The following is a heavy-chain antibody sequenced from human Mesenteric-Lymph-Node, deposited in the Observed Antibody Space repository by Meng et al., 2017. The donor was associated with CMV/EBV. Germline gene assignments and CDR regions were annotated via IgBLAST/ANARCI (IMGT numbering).Heavy chain of an antibody. CDR1: GFTFSDYY. CDR3: AREDLGLDYGGNVDYDYGMDV. CDR2: ISSSSTI. J-gene: IGHJ6*02. V-gene: IGHV3-69-1*02. D-gene: IGHD4-23*01. Sequence: GESLKISCAASGFTFSDYYMNWVRQAPGKGLEWVSSISSSSTIYYTDSVKGRFTISRDNAKNSLYQQMNSLRAEDTAVYYCAREDLGLDYGGNVDYDYGMDVWGQGTTVTVSS.